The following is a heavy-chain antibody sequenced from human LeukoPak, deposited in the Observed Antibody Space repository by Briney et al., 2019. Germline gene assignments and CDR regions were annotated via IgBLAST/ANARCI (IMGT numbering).Heavy chain of an antibody. CDR2: ISSSSDYI. CDR3: TRAYYSTSWFPH. V-gene: IGHV3-21*01. D-gene: IGHD3-10*01. CDR1: GFTFSSYN. Sequence: PGGSLRLSCAASGFTFSSYNMNWVRQAPGKGLEWVSSISSSSDYIYYADSVKGRFTTSSDNAKNPMYVQMNSLRAEDTAVYYCTRAYYSTSWFPHWGQGALVTVSS. J-gene: IGHJ5*02.